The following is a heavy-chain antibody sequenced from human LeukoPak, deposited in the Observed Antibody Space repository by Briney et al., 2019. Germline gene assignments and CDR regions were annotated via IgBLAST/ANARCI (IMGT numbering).Heavy chain of an antibody. CDR3: AKEGRITVWPGKKYLQH. J-gene: IGHJ1*01. Sequence: ASVKVSCKASGYTFTSYYMHWVRQAPGQGLEWMGIINPSGGSTSYAQKFQGRVTTTRDTSTSTVYMELSSLRSEDTAVYYCAKEGRITVWPGKKYLQHWGQGTLVTVSS. CDR1: GYTFTSYY. CDR2: INPSGGST. D-gene: IGHD3-10*01. V-gene: IGHV1-46*01.